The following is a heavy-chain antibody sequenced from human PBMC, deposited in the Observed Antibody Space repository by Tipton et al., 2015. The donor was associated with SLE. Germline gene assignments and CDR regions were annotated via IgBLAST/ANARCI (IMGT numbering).Heavy chain of an antibody. Sequence: TLSLTCSVSGVSISRGSYFWTWIRQPAGKGLEWVGHIFSTGITDYNPSLKSRVSISADTSKNQFSLNLDSMTAADTAVYYCARDSHTDYGDFYVDSWGQGTLFTVSS. CDR3: ARDSHTDYGDFYVDS. J-gene: IGHJ4*02. CDR1: GVSISRGSYF. D-gene: IGHD4-17*01. CDR2: IFSTGIT. V-gene: IGHV4-61*09.